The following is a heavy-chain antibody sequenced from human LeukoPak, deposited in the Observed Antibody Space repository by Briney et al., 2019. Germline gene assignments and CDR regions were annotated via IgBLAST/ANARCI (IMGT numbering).Heavy chain of an antibody. D-gene: IGHD3-10*01. CDR3: AKWFGESL. Sequence: GRSLRLSCAASGFTFSSYGMHWVRQAPGKGLEWVAVISYDGSNKYYADSVKGRFTISRENSKNTLYLQMNSLRAEDTAVYYCAKWFGESLWGQGTLVTVSS. J-gene: IGHJ4*02. V-gene: IGHV3-30*18. CDR2: ISYDGSNK. CDR1: GFTFSSYG.